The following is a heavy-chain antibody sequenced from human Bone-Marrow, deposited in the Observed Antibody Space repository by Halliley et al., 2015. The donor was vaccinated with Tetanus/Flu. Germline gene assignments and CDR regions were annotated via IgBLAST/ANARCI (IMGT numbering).Heavy chain of an antibody. CDR1: RGSFNDYN. D-gene: IGHD1-1*01. J-gene: IGHJ4*02. V-gene: IGHV4-34*01. CDR3: LQVVLTTPLEHN. CDR2: INHGGST. Sequence: TLSLTCAVNRGSFNDYNWHWIRQTPGKGLEWIGEINHGGSTGYNPSFQSRVTISIDTSKNQFSLRLSSVTAADTGVYYCLQVVLTTPLEHNWGQGTLVTVSS.